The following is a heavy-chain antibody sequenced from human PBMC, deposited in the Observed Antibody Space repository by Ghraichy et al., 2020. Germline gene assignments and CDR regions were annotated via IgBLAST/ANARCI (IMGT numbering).Heavy chain of an antibody. Sequence: SGPTLVKPTQTLTLTCTFSGFSLSTSGVGVGWIRQPPGKALEWLALIYWNDDKRYSPSLKSRLTITKDTSKNQVVLTMTNMDPVDTATYYCAHSGGASYYYDSSGYYYRDWFDPWGQGTLVTVSS. D-gene: IGHD3-22*01. CDR2: IYWNDDK. V-gene: IGHV2-5*01. CDR3: AHSGGASYYYDSSGYYYRDWFDP. CDR1: GFSLSTSGVG. J-gene: IGHJ5*02.